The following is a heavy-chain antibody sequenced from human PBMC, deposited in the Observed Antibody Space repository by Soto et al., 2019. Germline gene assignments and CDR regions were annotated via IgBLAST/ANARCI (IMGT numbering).Heavy chain of an antibody. CDR1: GYTFINYH. V-gene: IGHV1-18*01. CDR3: AKFPRGAMATD. CDR2: INTYNGMT. J-gene: IGHJ4*02. Sequence: QVQLVQSGGEVKKPGASVTVSCKASGYTFINYHITWVRQAPGQGLEWMAWINTYNGMTDYAQRFQGRVTMTRDTSTSTAYMELRNLGSDDTTVYFCAKFPRGAMATDWGQGTLVTVSS. D-gene: IGHD5-12*01.